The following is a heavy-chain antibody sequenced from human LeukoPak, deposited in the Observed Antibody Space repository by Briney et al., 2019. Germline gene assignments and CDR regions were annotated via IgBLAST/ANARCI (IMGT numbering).Heavy chain of an antibody. CDR3: ARRTGSYFGQFDS. Sequence: SETLSLTCSVSGGSIFADYWSWIRQPPGKGLEWIGYIYYSGSANYNPSLKSRITISVDTSKNKFSLRLRSVTAADTAIYYCARRTGSYFGQFDSWGQGTLVTVSS. J-gene: IGHJ4*02. D-gene: IGHD3-10*01. CDR2: IYYSGSA. V-gene: IGHV4-59*01. CDR1: GGSIFADY.